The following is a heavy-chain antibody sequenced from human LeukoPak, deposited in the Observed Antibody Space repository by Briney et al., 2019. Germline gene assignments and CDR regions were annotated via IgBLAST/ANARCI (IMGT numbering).Heavy chain of an antibody. V-gene: IGHV1-18*01. Sequence: ASVKVSCKASGYTFTSYGISWVRQAPGQGLEWMGWISAYNGNTNYAQKLQGRVTMTTDTSTSTAYMELRSLRSDDTAVYYCARVLLWFGESHSWFDPWGQGTLVTVSS. CDR2: ISAYNGNT. J-gene: IGHJ5*02. D-gene: IGHD3-10*01. CDR1: GYTFTSYG. CDR3: ARVLLWFGESHSWFDP.